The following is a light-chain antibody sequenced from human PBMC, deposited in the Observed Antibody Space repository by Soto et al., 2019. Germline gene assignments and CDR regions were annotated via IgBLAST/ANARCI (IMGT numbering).Light chain of an antibody. CDR1: SSNIGAGYD. CDR3: QSYDSRLGDYV. Sequence: QSVLTQPPSVSGAPGQRVTISCTGSSSNIGAGYDVHWYQQLPGTARKLLIYDSSNRPSGVPDRFSGSKSGTSASVAITGLQAEDEADYYCQSYDSRLGDYVFGTGTKVTVL. J-gene: IGLJ1*01. V-gene: IGLV1-40*01. CDR2: DSS.